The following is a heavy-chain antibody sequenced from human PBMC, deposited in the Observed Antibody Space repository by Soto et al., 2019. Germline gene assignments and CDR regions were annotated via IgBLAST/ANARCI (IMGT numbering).Heavy chain of an antibody. CDR3: ARSSITMVRGVIRYYYMDV. V-gene: IGHV4-59*01. Sequence: SETLFPTRTVSGGSISSYYWSWIRQPPGKGLEWIGYIYYSGSTNYNPSLKSRVTISVDTSKNQFSLKLSSVTAADTAVYYCARSSITMVRGVIRYYYMDVWGKGTTVTVSS. CDR1: GGSISSYY. CDR2: IYYSGST. J-gene: IGHJ6*03. D-gene: IGHD3-10*01.